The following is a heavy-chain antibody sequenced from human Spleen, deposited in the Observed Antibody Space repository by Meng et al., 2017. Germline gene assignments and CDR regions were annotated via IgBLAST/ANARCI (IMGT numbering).Heavy chain of an antibody. CDR1: GFTFSTYW. J-gene: IGHJ3*01. CDR2: IKSDGSAT. D-gene: IGHD2-15*01. V-gene: IGHV3-7*01. CDR3: AREIPVAASAFDL. Sequence: GESLKISCAASGFTFSTYWMSWVRQAPGKRLVWVANIKSDGSATYYVDSMKGRFTISRDNAKNSLFLQLNSLTAEDTALYYCAREIPVAASAFDLWVQGTLVTVSS.